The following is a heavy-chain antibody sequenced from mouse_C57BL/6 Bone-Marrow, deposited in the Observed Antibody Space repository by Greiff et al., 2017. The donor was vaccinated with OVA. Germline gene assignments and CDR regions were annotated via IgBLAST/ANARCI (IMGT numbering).Heavy chain of an antibody. CDR3: ARSGFAKSSRAY. V-gene: IGHV1-64*01. CDR2: IHPTSGST. Sequence: QVQLQQPGAELVKPGASVKLSCKASGYTFTSYWMHWVKQRPGQGLEWIGMIHPTSGSTNYNEKFKSKATLTVDKSSSTAYMQLSSLTSEDSAVYDCARSGFAKSSRAYWGQGTLVTVSA. D-gene: IGHD3-2*02. J-gene: IGHJ3*01. CDR1: GYTFTSYW.